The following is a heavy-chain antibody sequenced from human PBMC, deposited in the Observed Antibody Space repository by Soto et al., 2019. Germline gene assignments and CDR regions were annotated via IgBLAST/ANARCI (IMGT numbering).Heavy chain of an antibody. Sequence: PGGSLRLSCTASGFTFGDDAMSWVRQAPGRGLEWVGFIRSRPYGGTTEYAASVRGRFTISRDDSKSVAYLQMNSLKTDDTALYYCSRDGDYYVSGTYGYFVYWGQGPLVTVSS. CDR2: IRSRPYGGTT. CDR1: GFTFGDDA. V-gene: IGHV3-49*04. D-gene: IGHD3-10*01. CDR3: SRDGDYYVSGTYGYFVY. J-gene: IGHJ4*02.